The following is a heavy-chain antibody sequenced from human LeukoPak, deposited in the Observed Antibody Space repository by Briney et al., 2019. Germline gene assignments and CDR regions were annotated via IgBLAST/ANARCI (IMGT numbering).Heavy chain of an antibody. J-gene: IGHJ3*02. CDR1: GYTFTSYY. Sequence: GASVKVSCKASGYTFTSYYLHWVRQAPGQGLEWMGIIHPTVGDTTYAQKFQGRVTMTRDMSTGTVNMDLSSLRSEDTAVYYCARYGFSSVWQGGWHAFDIWGQGTTVTVSS. CDR2: IHPTVGDT. V-gene: IGHV1-46*01. D-gene: IGHD6-25*01. CDR3: ARYGFSSVWQGGWHAFDI.